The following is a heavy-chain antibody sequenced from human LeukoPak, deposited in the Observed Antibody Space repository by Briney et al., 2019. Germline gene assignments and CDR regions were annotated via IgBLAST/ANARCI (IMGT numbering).Heavy chain of an antibody. CDR1: GYSFTSYW. J-gene: IGHJ4*02. Sequence: GESLKISCKGSGYSFTSYWIGWVRQMPGKGLEWMGIIYPGDSDTRYSPSFQGQVTISADKSISTAYLQWNSLRAEDTAVYYCARDSHSQARSSHWGQGTLVSVSS. CDR3: ARDSHSQARSSH. V-gene: IGHV5-51*01. CDR2: IYPGDSDT. D-gene: IGHD1-26*01.